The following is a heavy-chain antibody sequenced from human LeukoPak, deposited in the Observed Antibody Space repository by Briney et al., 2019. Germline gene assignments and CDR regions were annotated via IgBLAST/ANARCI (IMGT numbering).Heavy chain of an antibody. V-gene: IGHV4-34*01. J-gene: IGHJ4*02. CDR1: GGSFSGYY. CDR2: INHSGST. Sequence: PSETLSLTCAVHGGSFSGYYWSWIRQPPGKGLEWIGEINHSGSTNYNPSLKSRLTISVDTSKNQFSLKLSSVTAADTAVYYCARCGATRITIFGVVDRAPYYFDYWGQGTLVTVSS. CDR3: ARCGATRITIFGVVDRAPYYFDY. D-gene: IGHD3-3*01.